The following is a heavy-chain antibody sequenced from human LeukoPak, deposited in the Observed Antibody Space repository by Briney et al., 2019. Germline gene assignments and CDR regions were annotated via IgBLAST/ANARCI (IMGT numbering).Heavy chain of an antibody. D-gene: IGHD3-22*01. V-gene: IGHV1-69*13. CDR1: GGTFISYA. CDR3: ASGSYYYDSSGYYYYYYGMDV. J-gene: IGHJ6*02. CDR2: IIPIFGTA. Sequence: GASAKVSCKASGGTFISYAISWVRQARGRGLECMGGIIPIFGTANYAQKFQGRVTITADESTSTAYMELSSLRSEDTAVYYCASGSYYYDSSGYYYYYYGMDVWGQGTTVTVSS.